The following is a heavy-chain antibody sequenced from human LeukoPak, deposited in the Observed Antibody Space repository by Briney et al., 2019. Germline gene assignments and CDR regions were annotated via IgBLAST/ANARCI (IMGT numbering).Heavy chain of an antibody. Sequence: SVKVSCKASGGTFSSYAISWVRQAPGQGLEWMGGIIPIFGTANYAQKFQGRVTITADKSTSTAYMELSSLRSEDTAVYYCARGALATVTTISGGAFDIWGQGAMVTVSS. J-gene: IGHJ3*02. CDR2: IIPIFGTA. CDR3: ARGALATVTTISGGAFDI. V-gene: IGHV1-69*06. CDR1: GGTFSSYA. D-gene: IGHD4-17*01.